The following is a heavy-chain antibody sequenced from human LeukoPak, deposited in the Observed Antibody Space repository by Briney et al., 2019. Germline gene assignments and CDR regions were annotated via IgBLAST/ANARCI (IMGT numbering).Heavy chain of an antibody. J-gene: IGHJ6*02. D-gene: IGHD4-23*01. CDR2: ISYDGSNK. CDR3: ARDRYGGNSVYYYYGMDV. CDR1: GFTFSSYA. Sequence: GGSLRLSCAASGFTFSSYAMHWVRQAPGKGLEWVAVISYDGSNKYYADSVKGRFTISRDNSKNTLYLPMNSLRAEDTAVYYCARDRYGGNSVYYYYGMDVWGQGTTVTVSS. V-gene: IGHV3-30-3*01.